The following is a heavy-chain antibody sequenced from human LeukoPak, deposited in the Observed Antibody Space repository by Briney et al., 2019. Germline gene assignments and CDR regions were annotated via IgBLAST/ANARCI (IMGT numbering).Heavy chain of an antibody. CDR2: LKRDGGEI. J-gene: IGHJ4*02. V-gene: IGHV3-7*01. D-gene: IGHD4-23*01. CDR1: GFTFSNYW. CDR3: ARLSGNINCFGFDS. Sequence: GGSLRLSCTASGFTFSNYWMSWVRQAPGKGLEWVANLKRDGGEIYYVDSVKGRFTISRDNSKNSLYLQMNSLRAEDTAVYYCARLSGNINCFGFDSGGQGSLVTVSS.